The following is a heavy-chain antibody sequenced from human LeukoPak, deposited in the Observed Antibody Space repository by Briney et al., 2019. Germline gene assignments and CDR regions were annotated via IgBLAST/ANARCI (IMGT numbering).Heavy chain of an antibody. J-gene: IGHJ6*03. CDR3: AREGNAAAGTGGYYYYMDV. CDR1: GGTFSRYA. V-gene: IGHV1-69*05. CDR2: IIPIFGTA. Sequence: GASVKVSCKASGGTFSRYAISWVRQAPGQGLEWMGRIIPIFGTANYAQKFQGRVTITTDESTSTAYMELSSLRSEDTAVYYCAREGNAAAGTGGYYYYMDVWGKGTTVTVSS. D-gene: IGHD6-13*01.